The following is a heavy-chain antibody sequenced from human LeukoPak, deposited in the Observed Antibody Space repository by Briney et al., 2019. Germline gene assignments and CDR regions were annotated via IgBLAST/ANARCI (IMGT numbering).Heavy chain of an antibody. J-gene: IGHJ4*02. D-gene: IGHD3-22*01. CDR3: ARDPPNHYYDSNGYYSD. Sequence: ASVKVSCKASGYTFTSYGISWVRQSPGQGLEWMGWISAYNGNTNYAQKLQGRVTMTTDTSTSTAYMELRSLRSDDTAVYYCARDPPNHYYDSNGYYSDWGQGTLVTVSS. CDR1: GYTFTSYG. CDR2: ISAYNGNT. V-gene: IGHV1-18*01.